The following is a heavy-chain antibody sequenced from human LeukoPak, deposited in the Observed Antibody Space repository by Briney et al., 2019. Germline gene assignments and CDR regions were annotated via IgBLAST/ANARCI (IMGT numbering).Heavy chain of an antibody. CDR1: GFTFSSYE. J-gene: IGHJ4*02. V-gene: IGHV3-48*03. CDR2: ISSSGNTI. D-gene: IGHD6-19*01. Sequence: GGSLRLSCAASGFTFSSYEMNWVRQAPGKGLEWVSYISSSGNTIYYADSVKGRFTISRDNAKSSLYLQMNSLRAEDTAVYYCASVRRGWYRIDYWGQGTLVTVSS. CDR3: ASVRRGWYRIDY.